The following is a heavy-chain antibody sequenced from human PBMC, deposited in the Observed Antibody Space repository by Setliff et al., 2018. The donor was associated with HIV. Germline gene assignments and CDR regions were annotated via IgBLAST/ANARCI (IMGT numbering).Heavy chain of an antibody. CDR2: MNPNSGNT. D-gene: IGHD4-4*01. Sequence: ASVKVSCKASGYHFHSYGINWVRQAPGQGLEWMGWMNPNSGNTHYAQKLQGRGTMTTDTSTSTAYMELRSLRSDDTAVDYCAVPSTDPSGDDYSNYWGVAYDFDSWGQGTLVTVSS. CDR3: AVPSTDPSGDDYSNYWGVAYDFDS. CDR1: GYHFHSYG. J-gene: IGHJ4*02. V-gene: IGHV1-18*01.